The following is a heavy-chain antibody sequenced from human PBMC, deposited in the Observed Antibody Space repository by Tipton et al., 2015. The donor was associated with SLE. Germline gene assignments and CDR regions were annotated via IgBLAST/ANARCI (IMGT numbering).Heavy chain of an antibody. J-gene: IGHJ4*02. CDR3: ARHGGYFFDY. CDR2: INHSGST. V-gene: IGHV4-34*01. D-gene: IGHD3-16*01. Sequence: TQSLTCAVYGGSFSGYYWSWIRQPPGKGLEWIGEINHSGSTNYNPSLKSRVTISVDTSKNQFSLKLSSVTAADTAVYYCARHGGYFFDYWGQGTLVTVSS. CDR1: GGSFSGYY.